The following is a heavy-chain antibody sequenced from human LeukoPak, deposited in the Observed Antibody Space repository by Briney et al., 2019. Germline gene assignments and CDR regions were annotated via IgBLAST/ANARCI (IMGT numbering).Heavy chain of an antibody. J-gene: IGHJ3*02. Sequence: PSETLSLTCTVSGGSISGYYWSWIRQPPGKGLEWIAYINYSGSTNYNPSLKSRVTISLDTSKSQFSLKLTSVTAADTAVFFCARYFDWPWAFDIWGLGTMVTVSS. CDR1: GGSISGYY. D-gene: IGHD3-9*01. CDR3: ARYFDWPWAFDI. CDR2: INYSGST. V-gene: IGHV4-59*01.